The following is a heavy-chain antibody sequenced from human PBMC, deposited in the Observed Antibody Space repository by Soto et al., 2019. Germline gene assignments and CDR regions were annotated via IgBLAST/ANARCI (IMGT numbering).Heavy chain of an antibody. CDR1: GYTFTGYY. CDR3: ARSTALQFLQEGGFDY. V-gene: IGHV1-2*04. Sequence: ASVKVSCKASGYTFTGYYMHWVRQAPGQGLEWMGWINPNSGGTNYAQKFQGWVTMTRDTSISTAYMELSRLRSDDTAVYYCARSTALQFLQEGGFDYWGQGTLVTVSS. J-gene: IGHJ4*02. CDR2: INPNSGGT. D-gene: IGHD4-4*01.